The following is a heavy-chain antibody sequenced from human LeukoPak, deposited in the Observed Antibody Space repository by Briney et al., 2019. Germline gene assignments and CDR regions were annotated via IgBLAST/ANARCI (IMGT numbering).Heavy chain of an antibody. D-gene: IGHD6-13*01. V-gene: IGHV3-30*02. CDR3: ASLAAGQLDY. CDR2: IRYDGSNK. CDR1: GFTFSSYG. Sequence: PGGSLRLSCAASGFTFSSYGMHWVRQAPGKGLEWVAFIRYDGSNKYYADSAKGRFTISRDNSKNTLYLQMNSLRAEDTAVYYCASLAAGQLDYWGQGTLVTVSS. J-gene: IGHJ4*02.